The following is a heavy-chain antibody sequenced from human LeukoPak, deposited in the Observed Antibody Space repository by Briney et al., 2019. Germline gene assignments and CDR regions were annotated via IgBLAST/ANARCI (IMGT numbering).Heavy chain of an antibody. J-gene: IGHJ4*02. Sequence: GGSLRLSCAASGFTFSSYAMHWVRQAPGKGLEYVSAISSNGGSTYYANSVKGRFTISRDNSKSTLYLQMGSLRAEVMAVYYCARGVTTHTFDYWGQGTLVTVSS. D-gene: IGHD4-11*01. CDR1: GFTFSSYA. V-gene: IGHV3-64*01. CDR3: ARGVTTHTFDY. CDR2: ISSNGGST.